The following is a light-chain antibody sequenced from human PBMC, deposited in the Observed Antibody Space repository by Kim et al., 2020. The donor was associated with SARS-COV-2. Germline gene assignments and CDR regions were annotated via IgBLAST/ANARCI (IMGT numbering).Light chain of an antibody. J-gene: IGKJ2*01. CDR1: QSVYSNF. CDR3: QQYGSSSSYA. CDR2: GAS. Sequence: GESAPLSCRASQSVYSNFLAWYQQKPGQAPRLLISGASRRATDIPDRFCGSGSGTDFTLTISRLEPEDFAMYYCQQYGSSSSYAFGQGTKPGD. V-gene: IGKV3-20*01.